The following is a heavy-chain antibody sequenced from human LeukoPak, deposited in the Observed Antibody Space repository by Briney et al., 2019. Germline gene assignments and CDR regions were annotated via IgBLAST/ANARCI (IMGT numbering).Heavy chain of an antibody. CDR2: ISDSGGST. J-gene: IGHJ5*02. Sequence: GGSLRLSCAASGFAFSSYAMSWVRQAPGKGLEWVSAISDSGGSTYYADSVKGRFTISRDNSKNTLYLQMNSLRAEDTAVYYCAKDPYIVVVVAATGWFDPWGQGTLVTVSS. CDR3: AKDPYIVVVVAATGWFDP. D-gene: IGHD2-15*01. V-gene: IGHV3-23*01. CDR1: GFAFSSYA.